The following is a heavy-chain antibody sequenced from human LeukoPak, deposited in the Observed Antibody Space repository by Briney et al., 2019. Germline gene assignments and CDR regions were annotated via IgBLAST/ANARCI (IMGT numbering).Heavy chain of an antibody. CDR2: IGSDGRNK. D-gene: IGHD3-9*01. J-gene: IGHJ3*02. Sequence: GGSLRLSCDASGLTFSSYGIHWVRQTPAKGLEWVAVIGSDGRNKFYADSVTGRFSVSRDNSKNTLFLQMNSLRAEDTGVYLCARDDILSDENGFDMWGRGTMVTVSS. CDR1: GLTFSSYG. V-gene: IGHV3-33*01. CDR3: ARDDILSDENGFDM.